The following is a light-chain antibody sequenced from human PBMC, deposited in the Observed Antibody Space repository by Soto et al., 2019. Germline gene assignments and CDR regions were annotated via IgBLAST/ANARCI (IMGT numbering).Light chain of an antibody. CDR3: QSYDSSLSGVV. CDR1: SSNIGAGYD. Sequence: QSVLTQPPSVSGAPGQRVTISCTGSSSNIGAGYDVHWYQRLPGTAPKLLIYGNTNRPSGVPDRLSGSKSGTSASLAITGLQAEDEADYYCQSYDSSLSGVVFGGGTKLTVL. V-gene: IGLV1-40*01. J-gene: IGLJ2*01. CDR2: GNT.